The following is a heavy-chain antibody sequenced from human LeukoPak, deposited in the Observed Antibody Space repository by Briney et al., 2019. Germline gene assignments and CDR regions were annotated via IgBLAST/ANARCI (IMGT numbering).Heavy chain of an antibody. CDR1: GFTLSDYS. D-gene: IGHD3-22*01. CDR3: VRDVGRYYYDSTGEDY. Sequence: GGSLRLSCAVSGFTLSDYSMNWVRQAPGKGLEWVSYISSSSRTIKYADFVRGRFTVSRDNAKKSLHLQMNNLTTEDTAVYFCVRDVGRYYYDSTGEDYWGQGTLVPVSS. V-gene: IGHV3-48*04. J-gene: IGHJ4*02. CDR2: ISSSSRTI.